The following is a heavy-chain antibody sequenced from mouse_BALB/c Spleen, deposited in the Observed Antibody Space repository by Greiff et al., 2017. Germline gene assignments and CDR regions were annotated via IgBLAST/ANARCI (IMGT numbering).Heavy chain of an antibody. V-gene: IGHV14-3*02. CDR3: ARGTGTAY. CDR1: GFNIKDTY. J-gene: IGHJ3*01. Sequence: LVESGAELVKPGASVKLSCTASGFNIKDTYMHWVKQRPEQGLEWIGRIDPANGNTKYDPKFQGKATITADTSSNTAYLQLSSLTSEDTAVYYCARGTGTAYWGQGTLVTVSA. CDR2: IDPANGNT. D-gene: IGHD4-1*01.